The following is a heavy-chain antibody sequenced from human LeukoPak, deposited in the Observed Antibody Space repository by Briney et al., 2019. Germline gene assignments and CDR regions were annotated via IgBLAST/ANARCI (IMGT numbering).Heavy chain of an antibody. CDR2: IYYSGST. J-gene: IGHJ3*02. CDR1: GGSISSSSYY. D-gene: IGHD6-13*01. Sequence: SETLSLTCTVSGGSISSSSYYWGWIRQPPGKGLEWIGSIYYSGSTYYNPSLKSRVTISVDTSKNQFSLKLSSVTAADTAVYYCANCLAAAGSDAFDIWGQGTMVTVSS. CDR3: ANCLAAAGSDAFDI. V-gene: IGHV4-39*07.